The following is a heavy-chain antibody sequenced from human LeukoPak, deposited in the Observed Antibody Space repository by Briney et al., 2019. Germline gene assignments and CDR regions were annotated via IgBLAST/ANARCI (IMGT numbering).Heavy chain of an antibody. Sequence: PSETLSLTCTVSGGSISSYYWSWIRQPPGKGLEWIGYIYYSGSTNYNPSLKSRVTISVDTSKNQFSLKLSSVTAADTAVYYCARLTAAAFDYWGQGTLVTVSS. J-gene: IGHJ4*02. D-gene: IGHD6-13*01. CDR2: IYYSGST. V-gene: IGHV4-59*08. CDR3: ARLTAAAFDY. CDR1: GGSISSYY.